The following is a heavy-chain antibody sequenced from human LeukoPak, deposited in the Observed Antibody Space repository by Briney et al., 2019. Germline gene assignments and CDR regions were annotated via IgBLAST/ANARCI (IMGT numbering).Heavy chain of an antibody. CDR1: GGSFSGYY. D-gene: IGHD5-12*01. V-gene: IGHV4-34*01. Sequence: PSETLSLTCAVYGGSFSGYYWSWIRQPPGKGLEWIGEIDHSGSTKYNPSLKSRVTISVDTSKNQFSLNLSSVTAADTAVYYCAGVDAYSGIDYWGQGTLVTVSS. CDR3: AGVDAYSGIDY. J-gene: IGHJ4*02. CDR2: IDHSGST.